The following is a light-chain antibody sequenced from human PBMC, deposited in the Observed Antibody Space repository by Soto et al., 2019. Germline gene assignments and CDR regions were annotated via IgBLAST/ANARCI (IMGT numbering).Light chain of an antibody. CDR3: LQDNNYPWT. CDR2: GAS. Sequence: AIQMTQSPSSLSASVGDRVTISCRASQAIRNDLGWYQQKPGKAPTLLIYGASSLESGVPSRFSGSGSGTDFTLTISSLQPEDFATYYCLQDNNYPWTFGQGTTVEI. J-gene: IGKJ1*01. V-gene: IGKV1-6*01. CDR1: QAIRND.